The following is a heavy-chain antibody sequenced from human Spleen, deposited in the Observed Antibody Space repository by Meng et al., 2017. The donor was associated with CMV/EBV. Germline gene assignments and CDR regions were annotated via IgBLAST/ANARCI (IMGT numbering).Heavy chain of an antibody. CDR1: GFTFDDCA. CDR3: ARDRFIKPKFSFYYAMDV. J-gene: IGHJ6*02. Sequence: SLKISCAVSGFTFDDCAMHWLRQAPGKGLEWVSGISWNTASIGYVDSVKDRFIISRDNANNSLYLQMNSLRADDTAMYYCARDRFIKPKFSFYYAMDVWGHGTTVTVSS. D-gene: IGHD3-10*01. CDR2: ISWNTASI. V-gene: IGHV3-9*01.